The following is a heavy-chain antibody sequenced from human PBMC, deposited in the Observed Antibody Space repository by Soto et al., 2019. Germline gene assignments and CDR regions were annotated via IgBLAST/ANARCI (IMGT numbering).Heavy chain of an antibody. CDR3: ARGTKYYYQGMDV. J-gene: IGHJ6*02. V-gene: IGHV4-59*01. Sequence: SETLSLTCTVSGDSINNYYWTWIRQPPGKGLEWIEYIYDSGSTSYNPSLKSRLTISVDTSKNQFSLKLKSVTAADTAVYYCARGTKYYYQGMDVWGQGTTVTVSS. CDR1: GDSINNYY. CDR2: IYDSGST.